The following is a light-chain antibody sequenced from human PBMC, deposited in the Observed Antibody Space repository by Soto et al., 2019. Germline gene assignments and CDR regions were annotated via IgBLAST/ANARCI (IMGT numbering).Light chain of an antibody. CDR3: QQYGSSSLT. CDR2: GAS. Sequence: EIVLTQSPGTLSLSPGERATLSCRASQSFSSSYLAWYQQKPGQAPRLLIYGASSRATGIPDRFSGSGSGTDFTLTISRLEPEDFALYYCQQYGSSSLTFGGGTKVEIK. J-gene: IGKJ4*01. V-gene: IGKV3-20*01. CDR1: QSFSSSY.